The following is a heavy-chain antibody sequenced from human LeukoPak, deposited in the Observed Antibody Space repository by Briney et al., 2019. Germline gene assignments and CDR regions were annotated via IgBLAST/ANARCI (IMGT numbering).Heavy chain of an antibody. Sequence: PGGSLRLSCAASGFTFSSYWMSWVRQAPGKGLEWVANIKQDGSEKYYVDSVKGRFTISRDNAKNSLYLQMNSLRAEDTAVYYCARDTSGYGYYYMDVWGKGTTVTISS. CDR3: ARDTSGYGYYYMDV. V-gene: IGHV3-7*01. CDR1: GFTFSSYW. CDR2: IKQDGSEK. J-gene: IGHJ6*03. D-gene: IGHD3-10*01.